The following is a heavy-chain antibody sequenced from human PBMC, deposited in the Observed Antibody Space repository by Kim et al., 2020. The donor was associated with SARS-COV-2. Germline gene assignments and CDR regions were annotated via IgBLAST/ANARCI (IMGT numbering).Heavy chain of an antibody. CDR2: IYPGDSDT. CDR3: ARLSLSMVILHYYDSSGYPRAFDY. CDR1: GYSFTSYW. Sequence: GESLKISCKCSGYSFTSYWIGWVRQMPGKGLEWMGIIYPGDSDTRYSPSFQGQVTISADKSISTAYLQWSSLKASDTAMYYCARLSLSMVILHYYDSSGYPRAFDYWGQGTLVTVSS. V-gene: IGHV5-51*01. J-gene: IGHJ4*02. D-gene: IGHD3-22*01.